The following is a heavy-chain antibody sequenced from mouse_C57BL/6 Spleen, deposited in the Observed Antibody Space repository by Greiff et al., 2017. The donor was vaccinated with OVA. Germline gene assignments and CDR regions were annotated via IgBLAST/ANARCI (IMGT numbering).Heavy chain of an antibody. CDR3: ARDNGSSYSMDY. CDR1: GFTFSDYY. J-gene: IGHJ4*01. D-gene: IGHD1-1*01. CDR2: INYDGSST. Sequence: EVQVVESEGGLVQPGRSMKLSCTASGFTFSDYYMAWVRQVPEKGLEWVANINYDGSSTYYLDSLKSRFIISRDNAKNILYLQMSSLKSEDTATYYCARDNGSSYSMDYWGQGTSVTVSS. V-gene: IGHV5-16*01.